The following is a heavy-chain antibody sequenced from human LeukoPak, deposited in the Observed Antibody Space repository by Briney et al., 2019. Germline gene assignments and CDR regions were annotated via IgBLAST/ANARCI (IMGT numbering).Heavy chain of an antibody. Sequence: GASVKVSXKASGYRLGGYYMHWVRQAPGQGLEWMGRINPDSGVTSYAQKFQGRVTMTRDTSISTVYMDLRSVRSDDTAVYYCAREAGGSGTYYIDYWGQGTLVTVSS. CDR3: AREAGGSGTYYIDY. CDR2: INPDSGVT. J-gene: IGHJ4*02. D-gene: IGHD3-10*01. V-gene: IGHV1-2*06. CDR1: GYRLGGYY.